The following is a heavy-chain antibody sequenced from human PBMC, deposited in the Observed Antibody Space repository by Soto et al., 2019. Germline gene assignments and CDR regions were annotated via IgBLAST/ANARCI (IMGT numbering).Heavy chain of an antibody. Sequence: ASETLSLTCAVSGYSIASGYYWGWIRQPPGKGPEWIGSISYSGKTFYNPSLASRISIAVDTSKNQFSLRLTSVTAADAALYYCTRGAGAPWVRFDYWGQGTQVTVSS. CDR3: TRGAGAPWVRFDY. V-gene: IGHV4-38-2*01. D-gene: IGHD2-21*01. CDR1: GYSIASGYY. CDR2: ISYSGKT. J-gene: IGHJ4*02.